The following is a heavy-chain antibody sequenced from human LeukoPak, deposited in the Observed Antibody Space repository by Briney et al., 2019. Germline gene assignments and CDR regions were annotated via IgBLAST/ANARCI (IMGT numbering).Heavy chain of an antibody. CDR1: GYSISSGYY. CDR2: IYHSGST. Sequence: SETLSLTCTVSGYSISSGYYWGWIRQPPGKGLEWIGSIYHSGSTYYNPSLKSRVTISVDTSKNQFSLKLSSVTAADTAVYYCAGAIVVVTAGDNWFDPWGQGTLVTVSS. V-gene: IGHV4-38-2*02. CDR3: AGAIVVVTAGDNWFDP. D-gene: IGHD2-21*02. J-gene: IGHJ5*02.